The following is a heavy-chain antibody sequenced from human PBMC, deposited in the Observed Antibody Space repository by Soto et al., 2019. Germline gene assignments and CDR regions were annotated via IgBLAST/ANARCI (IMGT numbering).Heavy chain of an antibody. J-gene: IGHJ6*02. CDR1: GFAFNTYY. CDR2: IWYDGTNK. V-gene: IGHV3-33*01. CDR3: ARNGGSANDYYFDMDV. Sequence: GGSLRLSCAASGFAFNTYYMHWVCQAPGKGLEWVALIWYDGTNKYYEDSVKGRFTISRDNSKNMMFLQMNSLRAEDTAVYFCARNGGSANDYYFDMDVWGQGTTVTVSS. D-gene: IGHD2-15*01.